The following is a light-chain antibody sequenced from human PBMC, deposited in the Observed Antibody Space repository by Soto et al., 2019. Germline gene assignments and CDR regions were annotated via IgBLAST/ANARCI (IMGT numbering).Light chain of an antibody. V-gene: IGKV4-1*01. CDR2: WAS. CDR3: QQYYSTPWT. Sequence: DIVMTQSPDSLAVSLGERATINCKSSQSVLYSSNNKNYLAWYQQKPGQPPKVLIYWASTRESGVPDRFSGSESGTDFTLTINGLQAEDVAVYYCQQYYSTPWTFGQGTKVEIK. CDR1: QSVLYSSNNKNY. J-gene: IGKJ1*01.